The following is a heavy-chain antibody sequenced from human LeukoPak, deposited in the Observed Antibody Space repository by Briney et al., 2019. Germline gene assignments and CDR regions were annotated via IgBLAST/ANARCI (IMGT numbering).Heavy chain of an antibody. CDR3: AREHEDGGYPPDY. J-gene: IGHJ4*02. CDR2: ISYDGSNK. CDR1: GFTFSSYA. Sequence: SGGSLRLSCAASGFTFSSYAMHWVRQAPGKGLEWVAFISYDGSNKYYADSVKGRFTFSRDNSKNTLYLQMNSLRAEDTAVYYCAREHEDGGYPPDYWGQGTLVTVSS. D-gene: IGHD5-12*01. V-gene: IGHV3-30*03.